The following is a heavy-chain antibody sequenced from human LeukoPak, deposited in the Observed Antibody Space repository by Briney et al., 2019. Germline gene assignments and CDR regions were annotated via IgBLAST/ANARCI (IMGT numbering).Heavy chain of an antibody. V-gene: IGHV3-23*01. CDR1: GFTFSTYT. CDR2: IGSSGGGI. D-gene: IGHD3-10*01. CDR3: ARVSGNIQIWPQPFGDGMDV. Sequence: GGSLRLSCAASGFTFSTYTMYWVRHPPGKGLEWVSIIGSSGGGIHYADSVKGRFTISREDSKNTLYLQMNILRAEDTAIYYCARVSGNIQIWPQPFGDGMDVWGQGTTVTVSS. J-gene: IGHJ6*02.